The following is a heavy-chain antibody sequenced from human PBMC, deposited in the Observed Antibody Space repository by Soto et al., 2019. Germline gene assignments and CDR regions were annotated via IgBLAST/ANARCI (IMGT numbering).Heavy chain of an antibody. CDR2: IIPIFGTA. CDR3: ARAANPNGIWYDY. Sequence: SLKVSCKASGGTFSSYAISWVRQAPGQGLEWMGGIIPIFGTANYAQKFQGRVTITADESTSTAYMELSSLRSEDTAVYYCARAANPNGIWYDYWGQGTLVTVSS. V-gene: IGHV1-69*13. J-gene: IGHJ4*02. D-gene: IGHD2-8*01. CDR1: GGTFSSYA.